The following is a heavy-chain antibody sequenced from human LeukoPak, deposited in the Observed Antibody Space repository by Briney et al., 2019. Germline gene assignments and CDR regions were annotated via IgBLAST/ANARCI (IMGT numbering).Heavy chain of an antibody. CDR3: ARVTLGELSPYFDY. CDR2: IYYSGST. D-gene: IGHD3-16*02. Sequence: SETLSLTCTVSGGSISSGGYYWRWIRQHPGKGLEWNGYIYYSGSTYYNPSLKSRVTISVDTSKNQFSLKLSSVTAADTAVYYCARVTLGELSPYFDYWGQGTLVTVSS. J-gene: IGHJ4*02. V-gene: IGHV4-31*03. CDR1: GGSISSGGYY.